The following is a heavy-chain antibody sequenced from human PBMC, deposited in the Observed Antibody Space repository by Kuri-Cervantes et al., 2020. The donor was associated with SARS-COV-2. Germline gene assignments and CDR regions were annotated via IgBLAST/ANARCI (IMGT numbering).Heavy chain of an antibody. Sequence: GSLRLSCTVSGGSISGHYWSWNRQPPGKGLEWIGSIYHSGSTYYNPSLKSRVTISVDTSKNQFSLKLSSVTAADTAVYYCARDPSRGVRWSGYPNYFDYWGQGTLVTDSS. CDR3: ARDPSRGVRWSGYPNYFDY. V-gene: IGHV4-38-2*02. CDR1: GGSISGHY. D-gene: IGHD3-3*01. CDR2: IYHSGST. J-gene: IGHJ4*02.